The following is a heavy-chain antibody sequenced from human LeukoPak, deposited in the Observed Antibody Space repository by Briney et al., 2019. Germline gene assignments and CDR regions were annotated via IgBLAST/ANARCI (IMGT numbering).Heavy chain of an antibody. CDR1: GFTFSSYA. Sequence: GGSLRLSCAASGFTFSSYAMNWVRQARGKGLEWVSSISGSSSDIYYADSVKGRFTNSRDNAKNSVFLQMNNLRAEDTAIYYCTRRGYHDCSCYDDWGQGTLVTVSS. D-gene: IGHD3-22*01. V-gene: IGHV3-21*01. CDR3: TRRGYHDCSCYDD. J-gene: IGHJ4*02. CDR2: ISGSSSDI.